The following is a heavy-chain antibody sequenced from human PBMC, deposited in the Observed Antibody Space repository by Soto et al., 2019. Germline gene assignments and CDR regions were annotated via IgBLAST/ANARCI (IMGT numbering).Heavy chain of an antibody. V-gene: IGHV3-23*01. Sequence: PGGSLRLSCAASGFTFSSYAMSWVRQAPGKGLEWVSAISGSVGSTNYADSVKGRFTISRDNSKTTLYLQMNSLRAEDAAVYYCAKHYDSSGSRMDVWGQGTTVTVSS. D-gene: IGHD3-22*01. J-gene: IGHJ6*02. CDR3: AKHYDSSGSRMDV. CDR1: GFTFSSYA. CDR2: ISGSVGST.